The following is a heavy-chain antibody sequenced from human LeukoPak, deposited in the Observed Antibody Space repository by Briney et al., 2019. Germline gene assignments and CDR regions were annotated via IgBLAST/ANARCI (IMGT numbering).Heavy chain of an antibody. D-gene: IGHD2-15*01. CDR3: ATDQTAHCSGGSCYHNWFDP. V-gene: IGHV1-24*01. CDR1: GYTLTELS. J-gene: IGHJ5*02. CDR2: FDPEDGET. Sequence: ASVKVSCKVSGYTLTELSMHWVRQAPGKGLEWMGGFDPEDGETIYAQKFQGRVTMTEDTSTDTAYMVLSSLRSEDTAVYYCATDQTAHCSGGSCYHNWFDPWGQGTLVTVSS.